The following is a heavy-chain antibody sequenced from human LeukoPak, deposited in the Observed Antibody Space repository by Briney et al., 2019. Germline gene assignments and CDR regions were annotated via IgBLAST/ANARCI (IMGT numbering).Heavy chain of an antibody. CDR1: GGSISNYY. J-gene: IGHJ6*03. Sequence: SETVSLTCTVSGGSISNYYWSWIRQPPGKGLEWIGYIYYSGSTNYNPSLKSRVTISVDTSKNQFSLKLSSVTAADTAVYYCARVGEQLALFYMDVWGKGTTVTVSS. CDR2: IYYSGST. D-gene: IGHD6-13*01. V-gene: IGHV4-59*01. CDR3: ARVGEQLALFYMDV.